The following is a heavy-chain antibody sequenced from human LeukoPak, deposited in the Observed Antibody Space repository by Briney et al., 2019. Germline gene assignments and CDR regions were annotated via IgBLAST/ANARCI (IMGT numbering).Heavy chain of an antibody. J-gene: IGHJ4*02. CDR3: ARLASSSSRSVDY. CDR1: GYSFTSYW. D-gene: IGHD6-6*01. Sequence: GESLMISCKGSGYSFTSYWIGWVRQMPGKGLEWMGIIWPGDSDTRYSPSFQGQVTISADKSISTAYLQWSSLRASDSAMFYCARLASSSSRSVDYWGQGTLVTVSS. V-gene: IGHV5-51*01. CDR2: IWPGDSDT.